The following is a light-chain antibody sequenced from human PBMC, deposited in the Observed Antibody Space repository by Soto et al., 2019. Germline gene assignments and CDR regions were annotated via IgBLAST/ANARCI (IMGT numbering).Light chain of an antibody. J-gene: IGKJ1*01. CDR2: DAS. CDR1: QSIRYA. CDR3: QQYDNYSWT. V-gene: IGKV1-5*01. Sequence: DLQLTQSPSTLSASVGDRVTITCRASQSIRYALAWYQQEPGKAPKVLVYDASILASGVSSRFSGSGSGTEFTLTISGLRPDDFVEYYCQQYDNYSWTFGQGTKV.